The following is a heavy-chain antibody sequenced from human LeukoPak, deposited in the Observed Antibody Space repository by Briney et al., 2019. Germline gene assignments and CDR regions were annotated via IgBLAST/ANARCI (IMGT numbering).Heavy chain of an antibody. CDR2: VYPVDSDI. V-gene: IGHV5-51*01. Sequence: PGESLNISCKASGFSFTFTKNWIGWVRQVPGKGLEWMGIVYPVDSDIRYNPSFQGQVTISVDKSISTTYLQWSSLKASDTAIYYCARHLATVTASRQYYYYGMDVWGQGTTVTVSS. J-gene: IGHJ6*02. CDR3: ARHLATVTASRQYYYYGMDV. CDR1: GFSFTFTKNW. D-gene: IGHD4-17*01.